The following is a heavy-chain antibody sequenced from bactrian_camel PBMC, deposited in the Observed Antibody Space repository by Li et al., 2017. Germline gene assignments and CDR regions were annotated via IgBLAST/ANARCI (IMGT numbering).Heavy chain of an antibody. V-gene: IGHV3S53*01. CDR3: AAVPKGRADITTILEVCRVNRLGY. CDR2: LERDGRR. J-gene: IGHJ6*01. Sequence: HVQLVESGGGSVQAGGALNLSCAASLAIYRSNAMAWFRQSPGKPREGVAALERDGRRTYADSVKGRFTISLDSAENTMYLQMNSLKPEDSAMYYCAAVPKGRADITTILEVCRVNRLGYWGQGTQVTVS. D-gene: IGHD2*01. CDR1: LAIYRSNA.